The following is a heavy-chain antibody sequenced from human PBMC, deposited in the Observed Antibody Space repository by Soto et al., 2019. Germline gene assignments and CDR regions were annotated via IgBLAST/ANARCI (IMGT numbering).Heavy chain of an antibody. CDR3: GKDIVHYSNGMDV. CDR1: GFTFSAFG. V-gene: IGHV3-30*18. J-gene: IGHJ6*02. D-gene: IGHD2-21*01. CDR2: ISYDGTHQ. Sequence: GGSLRLSCEASGFTFSAFGIHWVRQAPGKGLEWLAVISYDGTHQYYAESVKGRFTISRDNSKNTVFLQMNRLRVEDTAVYYCGKDIVHYSNGMDVWGPGTTLTVSS.